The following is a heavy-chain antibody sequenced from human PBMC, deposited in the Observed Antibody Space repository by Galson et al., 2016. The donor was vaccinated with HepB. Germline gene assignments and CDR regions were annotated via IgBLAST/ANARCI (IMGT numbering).Heavy chain of an antibody. CDR2: SNGGEYP. CDR3: ARGYQLLGLWYYYMDV. Sequence: SLRLSCAASGFTVSSTYMSWVRQAPGKGLEWVSTLSNGGEYPYYADSVNGRFTISRDNSKNTVYLQMNNLRAEDTAVYYCARGYQLLGLWYYYMDVWGKGTTVTVSS. D-gene: IGHD2-2*01. CDR1: GFTVSSTY. J-gene: IGHJ6*03. V-gene: IGHV3-53*01.